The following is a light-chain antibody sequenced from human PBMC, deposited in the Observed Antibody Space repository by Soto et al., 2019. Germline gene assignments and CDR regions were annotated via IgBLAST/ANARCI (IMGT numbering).Light chain of an antibody. CDR2: DAS. Sequence: DIQVTQSPSSLSASVGDTVTITCRASQSINRWLAWYQQKPGEAPKLLIYDASSLESGVPSRFSGTGSGTEFTLIISSLQPDDFATYYCQQYGSYWTVGQGTKVDIK. CDR3: QQYGSYWT. V-gene: IGKV1-5*01. J-gene: IGKJ1*01. CDR1: QSINRW.